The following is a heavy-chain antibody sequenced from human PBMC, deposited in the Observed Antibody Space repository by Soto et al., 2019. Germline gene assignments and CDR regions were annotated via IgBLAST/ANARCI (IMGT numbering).Heavy chain of an antibody. CDR1: GFTFSSYG. D-gene: IGHD3-16*02. Sequence: GGSLRLSCAASGFTFSSYGMHWVRQAPGKGLEWVAVIWYDGSNKYYADSVKGRFTISRDNSKNTLYLQMNSLRAEDTAVYYCAGALPRRDAFDIWGQGTMVTVSS. CDR2: IWYDGSNK. CDR3: AGALPRRDAFDI. J-gene: IGHJ3*02. V-gene: IGHV3-33*01.